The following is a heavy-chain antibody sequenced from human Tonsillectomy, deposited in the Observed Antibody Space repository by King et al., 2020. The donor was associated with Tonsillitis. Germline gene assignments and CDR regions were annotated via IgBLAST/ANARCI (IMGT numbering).Heavy chain of an antibody. D-gene: IGHD3-9*01. CDR3: TCSTGDYDILTGSANWFDP. V-gene: IGHV3-73*02. Sequence: VQLVESGGGLVQPGGSLKLSCAASGFTFSGSAMHWVRQASGEGLEWVGRIRSKTNSYATAYVASVKGRFTISIEDSKNTAYLQMNSLKTEDTAVYYLTCSTGDYDILTGSANWFDPWGQGTLVTVSS. CDR1: GFTFSGSA. J-gene: IGHJ5*02. CDR2: IRSKTNSYAT.